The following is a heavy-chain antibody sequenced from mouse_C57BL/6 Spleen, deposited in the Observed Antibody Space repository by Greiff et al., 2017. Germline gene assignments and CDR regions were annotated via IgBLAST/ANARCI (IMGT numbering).Heavy chain of an antibody. CDR1: GYTFTSYW. J-gene: IGHJ1*03. Sequence: VQLQQPGTELVKPGASVKLSCKASGYTFTSYWMHWVKQRPGQGLEWIGNINPSNGGTNYNEKFKSKATLTVDKSSSTAYMQLSSLTSEDSAVYYCARKITTVGYWYFDVGGTGTTVTVSS. V-gene: IGHV1-53*01. D-gene: IGHD1-1*01. CDR2: INPSNGGT. CDR3: ARKITTVGYWYFDV.